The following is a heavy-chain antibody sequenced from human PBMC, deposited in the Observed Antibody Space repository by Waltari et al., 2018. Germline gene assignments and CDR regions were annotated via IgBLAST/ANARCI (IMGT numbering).Heavy chain of an antibody. CDR3: TRDVNPGGADV. Sequence: EGQLVESGGGLVQAGRSLRLSCVASGFTSDDYAMHWIRQAPGKGLGVGSGSYGNGGRIDYADSVKGRFTISRDIAKTSLFLQMNSLTTEDTAVYYCTRDVNPGGADVWGQGTTVTVS. V-gene: IGHV3-9*02. CDR2: SYGNGGRI. D-gene: IGHD1-26*01. J-gene: IGHJ6*02. CDR1: GFTSDDYA.